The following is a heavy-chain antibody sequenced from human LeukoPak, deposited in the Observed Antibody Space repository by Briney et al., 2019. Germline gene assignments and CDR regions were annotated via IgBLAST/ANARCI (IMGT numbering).Heavy chain of an antibody. V-gene: IGHV3-23*01. CDR3: AKLTTS. CDR1: GFSFRNYA. D-gene: IGHD4-11*01. Sequence: GGSLRLSCAASGFSFRNYAMSWVRQAPGKGLEWVSAIGSSGGGTYYADSVKGRFTISRDNSKNTLYVQMNSLRAEDTAVYYCAKLTTSWGQGTLVTVSS. J-gene: IGHJ4*02. CDR2: IGSSGGGT.